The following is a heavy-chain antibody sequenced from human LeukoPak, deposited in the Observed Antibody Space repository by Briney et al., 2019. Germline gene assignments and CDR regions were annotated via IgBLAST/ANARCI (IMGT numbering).Heavy chain of an antibody. Sequence: PGGSLRLSCAASGFTFSSYSMNWVRQAPGKGLEWVSGISDSAGSAYYADSVKGRFTISRDNSKNTLYLQMNSLRAEDTAVYYCAKLPRGDTMVRGSPWGQGTLVTVSS. J-gene: IGHJ5*02. V-gene: IGHV3-23*01. CDR1: GFTFSSYS. CDR3: AKLPRGDTMVRGSP. D-gene: IGHD3-10*01. CDR2: ISDSAGSA.